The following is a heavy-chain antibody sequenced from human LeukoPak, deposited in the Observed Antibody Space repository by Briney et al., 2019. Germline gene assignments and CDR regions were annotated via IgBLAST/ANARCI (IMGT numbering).Heavy chain of an antibody. D-gene: IGHD3-9*01. CDR2: INHSGST. CDR1: GGSFSGCY. Sequence: SETLSLTCAVYGGSFSGCYWSWIRQPPGKGLEWIGEINHSGSTNYNPSLKSRVTISVDTSKNQFSLKLSSVTAADTAVYYCARGVYYDIFIFDYWGQGTLVTVSS. CDR3: ARGVYYDIFIFDY. V-gene: IGHV4-34*01. J-gene: IGHJ4*02.